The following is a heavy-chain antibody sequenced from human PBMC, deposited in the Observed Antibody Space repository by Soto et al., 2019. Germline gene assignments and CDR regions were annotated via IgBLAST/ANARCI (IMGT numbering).Heavy chain of an antibody. J-gene: IGHJ4*02. Sequence: QVHMVESRGGVVQPGRSLRLSCAASGFTFSSYGMHWVRQVPGKGLEWVAIIWYDGSEKYYADSVKGRFTISRDNSKNTLYLQMNSLRAVDTSVYDCASDRGYSYGYFDNWGQGTLVTVSS. D-gene: IGHD5-12*01. V-gene: IGHV3-33*01. CDR3: ASDRGYSYGYFDN. CDR1: GFTFSSYG. CDR2: IWYDGSEK.